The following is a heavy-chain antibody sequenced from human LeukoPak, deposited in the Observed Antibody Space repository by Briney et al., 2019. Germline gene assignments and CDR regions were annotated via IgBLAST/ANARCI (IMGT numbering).Heavy chain of an antibody. J-gene: IGHJ5*02. Sequence: SETLSLTCTVSGGSISSYYWSWIRQPPGKGLEWIGYIYYSGSTNYNPSLKSRVTISVDTSKNQFSLKLSSVTAADTAVYYCAGSDIVVVPAARGGWFDPWGQGTLVTVSS. D-gene: IGHD2-2*01. CDR3: AGSDIVVVPAARGGWFDP. CDR1: GGSISSYY. CDR2: IYYSGST. V-gene: IGHV4-59*01.